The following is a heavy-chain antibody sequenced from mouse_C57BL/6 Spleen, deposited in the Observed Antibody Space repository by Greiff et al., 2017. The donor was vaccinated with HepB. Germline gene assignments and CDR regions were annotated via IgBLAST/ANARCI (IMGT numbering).Heavy chain of an antibody. J-gene: IGHJ4*01. D-gene: IGHD2-4*01. CDR2: INYDGSST. Sequence: EVQLVESEGGLVQPGSSMKLSCTASGFTFSDYYMAWVRQVPEKGLEWVANINYDGSSTYYLDSLKSRFIISRDNAKNILYLQMSSLKSEDTATYYCARDNYDYDGTAMDYWGQGTSVTVSS. CDR1: GFTFSDYY. CDR3: ARDNYDYDGTAMDY. V-gene: IGHV5-16*01.